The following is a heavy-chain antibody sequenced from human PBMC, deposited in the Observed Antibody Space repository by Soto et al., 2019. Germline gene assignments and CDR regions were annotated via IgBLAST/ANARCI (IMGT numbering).Heavy chain of an antibody. CDR3: APGRYVDY. CDR2: ISAHNGNT. Sequence: QVHLVQSGAEVKKPGASVKVSCKCSGYTFTSYGITWVRQAPGQGLEWMGWISAHNGNTDYAQKLQGGIILTRDTSTSTAYMELRSESSDDSSVYYSAPGRYVDYWGQGALVTVSS. D-gene: IGHD3-16*01. J-gene: IGHJ4*02. V-gene: IGHV1-18*01. CDR1: GYTFTSYG.